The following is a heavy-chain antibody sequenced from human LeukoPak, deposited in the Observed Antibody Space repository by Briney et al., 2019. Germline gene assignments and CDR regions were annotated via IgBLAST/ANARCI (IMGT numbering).Heavy chain of an antibody. Sequence: SETLSLTCIVSGGSISSSSYYWGWIRQPPGKGLEWIGSIYYSGNTYYNPSLKSRVTMSVDTSKNQFSLKLSSVTAADTAVYYCARDRPPWKDGSGSYNWFDPWGQGTLVTVSS. D-gene: IGHD3-10*01. CDR1: GGSISSSSYY. J-gene: IGHJ5*02. CDR3: ARDRPPWKDGSGSYNWFDP. V-gene: IGHV4-39*07. CDR2: IYYSGNT.